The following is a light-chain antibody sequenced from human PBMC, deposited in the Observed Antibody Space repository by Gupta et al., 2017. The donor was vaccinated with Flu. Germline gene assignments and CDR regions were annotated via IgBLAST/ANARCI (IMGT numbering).Light chain of an antibody. CDR3: QLWDSRIDHPSV. CDR2: DDS. V-gene: IGLV3-21*02. CDR1: NLGRKS. Sequence: SSVLTQPPSVSVAPGPPARSTCGGNNLGRKSVHWYQQKPVHASVLVVSDDSDRHAGISERVSGSNSGTTATVTISRVDAGDEDDYYCQLWDSRIDHPSVFGIGTKVTVL. J-gene: IGLJ1*01.